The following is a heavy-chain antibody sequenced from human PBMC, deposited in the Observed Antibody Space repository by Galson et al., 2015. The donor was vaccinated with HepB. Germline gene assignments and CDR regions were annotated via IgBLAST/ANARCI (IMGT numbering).Heavy chain of an antibody. Sequence: SLRLSCAASGFTFSSYSMNWVRQAPGKGLEWVSSISSSSSYIYYADSVKGRFTISRDNAKNSLYLQMNSLRAEDTAVYYCARGLKPTDSGSPGWFDPWGQGTLVTVSS. CDR2: ISSSSSYI. V-gene: IGHV3-21*01. D-gene: IGHD1-26*01. CDR3: ARGLKPTDSGSPGWFDP. CDR1: GFTFSSYS. J-gene: IGHJ5*02.